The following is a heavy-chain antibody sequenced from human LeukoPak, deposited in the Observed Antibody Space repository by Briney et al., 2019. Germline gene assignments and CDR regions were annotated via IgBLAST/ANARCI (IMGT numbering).Heavy chain of an antibody. V-gene: IGHV3-23*01. J-gene: IGHJ3*01. D-gene: IGHD3-10*01. CDR2: MSGGGGST. Sequence: GGSLRLSCAASGLTFSSYAMNWARQAPGKGLEWDPNMSGGGGSTYDADSVKGRFTVSRDNSKNTLCLQMNSLRAEDTAVYYCANPPFTAGNYVFDFWGQGTMVTVSS. CDR1: GLTFSSYA. CDR3: ANPPFTAGNYVFDF.